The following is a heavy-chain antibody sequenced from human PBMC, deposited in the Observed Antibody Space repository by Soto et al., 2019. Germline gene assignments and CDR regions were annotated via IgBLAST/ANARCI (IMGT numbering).Heavy chain of an antibody. CDR3: ARLVVPAAWYYYYGMDV. CDR1: GGTFSSYA. D-gene: IGHD2-2*01. J-gene: IGHJ6*02. Sequence: QVQLVQSGAEVKKPGSSVKVSCKASGGTFSSYAISWVRQAPGQGLEWMGGIIPIFGTANYAQKFQGRVTITADESTSTAYMELSSLRSEDTAVYYCARLVVPAAWYYYYGMDVWGQGTTVTVSS. CDR2: IIPIFGTA. V-gene: IGHV1-69*01.